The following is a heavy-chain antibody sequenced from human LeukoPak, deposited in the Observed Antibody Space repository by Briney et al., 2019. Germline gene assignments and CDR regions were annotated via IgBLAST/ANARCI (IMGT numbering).Heavy chain of an antibody. J-gene: IGHJ4*02. CDR1: GGSISSGGYY. V-gene: IGHV4-30-2*01. Sequence: SETLSLTCTVSGGSISSGGYYWSWIRQPPGKGLEWIGYIYHSGSTYYNPSLKSRVTISVDRSKNQFSLKLSSVTAADTAVYYCARSPPSIHYQLLPFFDHWGQGTLVTVSS. D-gene: IGHD2-2*01. CDR2: IYHSGST. CDR3: ARSPPSIHYQLLPFFDH.